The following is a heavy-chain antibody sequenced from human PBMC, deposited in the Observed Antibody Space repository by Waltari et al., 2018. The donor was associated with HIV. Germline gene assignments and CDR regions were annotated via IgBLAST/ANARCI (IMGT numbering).Heavy chain of an antibody. CDR1: GYTFHADY. CDR2: INPNSGGT. D-gene: IGHD1-7*01. CDR3: ARDRARTTDYYYYGMDV. Sequence: QVQLVQSGAEVTKPGASVRVACKPSGYTFHADYIHRVRQAPGQGLEWMGWINPNSGGTNYAQKLQGRVTMTRDTSISTAYMELSRLRSDDTAVYYCARDRARTTDYYYYGMDVWGQGTTVTVSS. J-gene: IGHJ6*02. V-gene: IGHV1-2*02.